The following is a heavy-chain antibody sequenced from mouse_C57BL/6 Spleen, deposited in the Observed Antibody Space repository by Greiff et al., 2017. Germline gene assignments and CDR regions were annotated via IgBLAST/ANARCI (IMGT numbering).Heavy chain of an antibody. D-gene: IGHD2-4*01. Sequence: QVQLKESGPELVKPGASVKISCKASGYAFSSSWMNWVKQRPGKGLEWIGRIYPGDGDTNYNGKFKGKATLTADKSSSTAYMQLSSLTSEDSAVYFCARNYYDYDGGLGLAYWGQGTLVTVSA. V-gene: IGHV1-82*01. J-gene: IGHJ3*01. CDR1: GYAFSSSW. CDR3: ARNYYDYDGGLGLAY. CDR2: IYPGDGDT.